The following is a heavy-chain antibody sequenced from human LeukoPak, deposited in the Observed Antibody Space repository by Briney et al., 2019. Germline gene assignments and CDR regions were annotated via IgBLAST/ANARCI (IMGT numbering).Heavy chain of an antibody. J-gene: IGHJ3*02. D-gene: IGHD6-19*01. CDR3: VRVRFSSGWYIAFDM. V-gene: IGHV1-2*02. CDR1: GYTFTGYY. Sequence: ASVKVSCEASGYTFTGYYMHWVRQAPGQGLEWMGWINLNSGGTNYAQKFQGRVTMTRDTSISTVYMELSSLRSEDTAMYYCVRVRFSSGWYIAFDMWGQGTMVTVSS. CDR2: INLNSGGT.